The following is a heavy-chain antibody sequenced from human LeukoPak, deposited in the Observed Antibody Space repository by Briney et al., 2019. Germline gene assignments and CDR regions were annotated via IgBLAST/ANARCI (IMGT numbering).Heavy chain of an antibody. Sequence: GVSLRLSYAASGFTFSTYAMSWVRQAPGKGLEWVSAISGSSPNTYYAASVKGRFTISRDNSKNTLYLQMNSLRAEDTAVYYCARDLDYWGQGTLVTVSS. CDR2: ISGSSPNT. J-gene: IGHJ4*02. CDR1: GFTFSTYA. CDR3: ARDLDY. V-gene: IGHV3-23*01.